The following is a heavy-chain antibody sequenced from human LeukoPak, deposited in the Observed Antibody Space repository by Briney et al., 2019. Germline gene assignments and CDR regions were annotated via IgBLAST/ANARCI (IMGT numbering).Heavy chain of an antibody. CDR3: AREGGGHRPLDD. CDR2: IYTSGTT. Sequence: SETLSLTCSVSGDSISNYFWTWIRQPAGKGLEWVGRIYTSGTTNYNPALESRVTMSVDTSKNQFSLKLTSVSAADTAVYYCAREGGGHRPLDDWGQGTLVTVSS. J-gene: IGHJ4*02. CDR1: GDSISNYF. D-gene: IGHD1-14*01. V-gene: IGHV4-4*07.